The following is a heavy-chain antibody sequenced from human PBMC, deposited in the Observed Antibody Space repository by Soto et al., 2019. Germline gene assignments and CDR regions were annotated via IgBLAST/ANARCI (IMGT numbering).Heavy chain of an antibody. CDR1: GFRFSTSW. D-gene: IGHD6-19*01. Sequence: EVQLVGSGGGLVQPGGSLRLSCAASGFRFSTSWMHWVRQAPGKGLVWVVRINSDGSRAAYADSAKGRFTISRDNAKNTLDLQMKSLRVDDTAVYYCVRELYNSGDAFDIWGQGATVTVSS. CDR2: INSDGSRA. CDR3: VRELYNSGDAFDI. V-gene: IGHV3-74*01. J-gene: IGHJ3*02.